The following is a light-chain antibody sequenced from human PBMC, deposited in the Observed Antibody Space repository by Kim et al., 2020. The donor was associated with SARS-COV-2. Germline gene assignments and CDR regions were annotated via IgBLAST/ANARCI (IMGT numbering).Light chain of an antibody. CDR2: GKN. J-gene: IGLJ2*01. CDR3: NSRGSNDNVL. V-gene: IGLV3-19*01. CDR1: SLRSYY. Sequence: AMGQTVRITCQGDSLRSYYATWYQQKPGQAPIVVIYGKNNRPSGIPDRFSGSSSEDTASLTITGTQAGDEADYYCNSRGSNDNVLFGGGTQLTVL.